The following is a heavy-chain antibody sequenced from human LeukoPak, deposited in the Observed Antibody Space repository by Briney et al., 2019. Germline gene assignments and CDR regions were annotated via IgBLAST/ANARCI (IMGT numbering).Heavy chain of an antibody. CDR1: GFTFSSYG. V-gene: IGHV3-23*01. CDR2: IADDSTAT. Sequence: GGSLRLPCAACGFTFSSYGMNWVRQAPGKGREWVSYIADDSTATYYPDSVKGRFTISRDNSKNTLSLLMNSLRAEDTAVDYCARGSFGTHGYFDLWGRGTLVTVSS. J-gene: IGHJ2*01. CDR3: ARGSFGTHGYFDL. D-gene: IGHD3-10*01.